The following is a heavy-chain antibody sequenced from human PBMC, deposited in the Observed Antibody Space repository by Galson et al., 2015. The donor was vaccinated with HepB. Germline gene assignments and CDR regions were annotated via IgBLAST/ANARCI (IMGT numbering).Heavy chain of an antibody. Sequence: SVKVSCKASGYTFTSYDINWVRQATGQGLEWMGWMNPNSGNTGYAQKFQGRVTMTRDTSTSTVYMELSSLRSEDTAVYYCARPTGGYRTSHFDYWGQGTLVTVSS. CDR2: MNPNSGNT. CDR1: GYTFTSYD. V-gene: IGHV1-8*01. J-gene: IGHJ4*02. D-gene: IGHD6-13*01. CDR3: ARPTGGYRTSHFDY.